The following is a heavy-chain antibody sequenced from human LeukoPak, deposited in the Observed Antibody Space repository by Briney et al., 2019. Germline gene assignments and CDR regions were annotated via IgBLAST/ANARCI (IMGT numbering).Heavy chain of an antibody. Sequence: SVKVSCKASGGTVNSYAISWVRQAPGQGLEWMGRIVPILGIANYAQKFQGRVTITADKSTSTAYMELSSLRSEDTAVYYCARVRGNSYGYTNWFDPWGQGTLVTVSS. D-gene: IGHD5-18*01. J-gene: IGHJ5*02. CDR2: IVPILGIA. V-gene: IGHV1-69*04. CDR3: ARVRGNSYGYTNWFDP. CDR1: GGTVNSYA.